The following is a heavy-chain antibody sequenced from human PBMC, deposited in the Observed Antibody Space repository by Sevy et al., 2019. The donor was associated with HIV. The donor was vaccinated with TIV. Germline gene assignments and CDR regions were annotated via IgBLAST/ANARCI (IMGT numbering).Heavy chain of an antibody. J-gene: IGHJ6*03. CDR3: ATYVVGITYHMDV. CDR2: ISGHNGNS. Sequence: ASVKVSCKASGYTFNFYGFTWVRQAPGQGLEWMGWISGHNGNSNYAQKFLGRVTITTDTATNTGFMEMRSLRSDDTAVYYCATYVVGITYHMDVWGKGTTVTVSS. V-gene: IGHV1-18*01. CDR1: GYTFNFYG. D-gene: IGHD1-26*01.